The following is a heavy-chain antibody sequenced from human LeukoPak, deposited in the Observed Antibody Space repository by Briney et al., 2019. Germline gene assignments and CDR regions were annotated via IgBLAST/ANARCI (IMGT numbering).Heavy chain of an antibody. Sequence: GESLKISCKASGYSFTNYWIGWVRQMPEKGLECMGIIHPSDSDTRYTPSFQGQVTISADKSLTTAFLQWNSLKASDTAMYYCARQTAMGRSGDFWGQGTLVTVSS. D-gene: IGHD5-18*01. J-gene: IGHJ4*02. CDR3: ARQTAMGRSGDF. CDR1: GYSFTNYW. CDR2: IHPSDSDT. V-gene: IGHV5-51*01.